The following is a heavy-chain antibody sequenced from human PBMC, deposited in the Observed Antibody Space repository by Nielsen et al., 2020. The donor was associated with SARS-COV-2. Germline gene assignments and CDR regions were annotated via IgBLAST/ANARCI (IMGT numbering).Heavy chain of an antibody. V-gene: IGHV3-30*18. Sequence: GESLKISCAASGFTFSIYAMHWVRQAPGKGLEWVAVVSNDGNIQYYSDSVKGRFTISRDNSKNTVYLQMNSLRPEDTAVYYCTKVLFSSSWQAPLDSWGQGTLVTVSS. J-gene: IGHJ4*02. CDR1: GFTFSIYA. CDR3: TKVLFSSSWQAPLDS. D-gene: IGHD6-13*01. CDR2: VSNDGNIQ.